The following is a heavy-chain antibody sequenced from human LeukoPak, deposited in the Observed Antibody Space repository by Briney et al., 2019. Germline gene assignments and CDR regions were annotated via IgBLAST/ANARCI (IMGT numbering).Heavy chain of an antibody. V-gene: IGHV3-9*01. J-gene: IGHJ3*02. CDR3: AKGGTGYHDAFDI. CDR1: GFSFDDYG. CDR2: ISWNSGRI. Sequence: GGSLRLSCVAPGFSFDDYGMHWVRQAPGKGLEWVSGISWNSGRIGYAGSVKGRFTISRDNTKTSLYLQMNSLRPDDTVLYYCAKGGTGYHDAFDIWGQGTVVTVSS. D-gene: IGHD3/OR15-3a*01.